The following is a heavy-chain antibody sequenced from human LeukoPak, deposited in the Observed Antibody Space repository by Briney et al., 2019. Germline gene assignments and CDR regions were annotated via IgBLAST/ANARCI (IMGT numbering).Heavy chain of an antibody. J-gene: IGHJ4*02. CDR2: IWYDGSKK. CDR1: GLHYSSYR. CDR3: ARATVDYDDSSGHHKFDY. V-gene: IGHV3-33*01. Sequence: PGGSLRLSCAASGLHYSSYRVHSVRQAPGKGLEWVAVIWYDGSKKYFADSVKGRFTISRDNSKNTLFLQMNSLRADDTAVYYCARATVDYDDSSGHHKFDYWGEGSLVT. D-gene: IGHD3-22*01.